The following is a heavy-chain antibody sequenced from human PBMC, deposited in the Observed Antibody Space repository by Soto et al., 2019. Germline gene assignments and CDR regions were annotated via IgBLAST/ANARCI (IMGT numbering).Heavy chain of an antibody. V-gene: IGHV1-69*13. CDR3: ARYDRALAEYFQH. J-gene: IGHJ1*01. Sequence: SVKVSCKASGGTFSSYAISWVRQAPGQGLEWMGGIIPIFGTANYARKFQGRVTITADESTSTAYMELSSLRSEDTAVYYCARYDRALAEYFQHWGQGTLVTVSS. CDR2: IIPIFGTA. CDR1: GGTFSSYA. D-gene: IGHD3-22*01.